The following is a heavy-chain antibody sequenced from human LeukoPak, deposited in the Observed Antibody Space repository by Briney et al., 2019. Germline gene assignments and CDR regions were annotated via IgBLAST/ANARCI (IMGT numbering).Heavy chain of an antibody. CDR3: ASSDYDSSGTFDY. V-gene: IGHV4-34*01. D-gene: IGHD3-22*01. J-gene: IGHJ4*02. CDR1: GGSFSGYY. CDR2: INHSGST. Sequence: PSETLSLTCAVYGGSFSGYYWSWIRQPPGKGLEWIGEINHSGSTNYNPSLKSRVTISVDTSKNQFSLKLSSVTAADTAVYYCASSDYDSSGTFDYWGQGTLVTVSS.